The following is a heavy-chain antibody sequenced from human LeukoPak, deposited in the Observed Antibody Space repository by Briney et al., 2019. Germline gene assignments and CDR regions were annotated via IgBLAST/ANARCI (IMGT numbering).Heavy chain of an antibody. Sequence: GGSLRLSCAASGFTFSSYAMSWVRQAPGKGLEWVSAISGSGGSTYYADSVKGRFTISRDNSKNTLYLQMNSLRADDTAVYYCAKSNYDFWSGYYGNRYYFDYWGQGTLVTVSS. CDR2: ISGSGGST. D-gene: IGHD3-3*01. CDR1: GFTFSSYA. J-gene: IGHJ4*02. CDR3: AKSNYDFWSGYYGNRYYFDY. V-gene: IGHV3-23*01.